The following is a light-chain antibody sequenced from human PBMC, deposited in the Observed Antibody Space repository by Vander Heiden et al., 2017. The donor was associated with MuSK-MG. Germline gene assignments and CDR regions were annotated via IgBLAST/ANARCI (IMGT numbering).Light chain of an antibody. CDR3: QKHGSLQWT. CDR2: DVS. CDR1: QSVSSNY. Sequence: ELVLTQSPGTLSLSPGDRATLSCRAIQSVSSNYLAWYQQKPGQAPRRLIYDVSTRATGTPDRFRGSGSGTDFTLTTSRLEPEDFAVYYCQKHGSLQWTFGQGTKVEIK. J-gene: IGKJ1*01. V-gene: IGKV3-20*01.